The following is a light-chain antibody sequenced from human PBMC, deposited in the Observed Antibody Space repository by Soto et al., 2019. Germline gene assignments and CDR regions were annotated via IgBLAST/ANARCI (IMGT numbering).Light chain of an antibody. CDR3: QTWGTGIQV. CDR1: SGHSSYA. J-gene: IGLJ2*01. Sequence: QLVLTQSPSASASLGASVKLTCTLSSGHSSYAIAWHHQQPEKGPRYLMKLNSDGSHNKGDGIPDRFSGSSSGAARYLTISSLQSDDEADYYCQTWGTGIQVFGGGTKLTVL. V-gene: IGLV4-69*01. CDR2: LNSDGSH.